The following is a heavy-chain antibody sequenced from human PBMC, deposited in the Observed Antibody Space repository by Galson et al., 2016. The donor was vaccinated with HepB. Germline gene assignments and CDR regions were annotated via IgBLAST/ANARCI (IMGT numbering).Heavy chain of an antibody. CDR1: GFLFRSYG. J-gene: IGHJ6*03. CDR2: DSMDGRRK. Sequence: SLRLSCAGSGFLFRSYGMHWVRQAPGKGLEWVAADSMDGRRKFYSDSVKGRFTISRDNSNNMLFLQMDSLRPDDTAVYYCARGVGGVGDYSEGYYYHYYMDVWGTGTTVTVTS. V-gene: IGHV3-30*03. D-gene: IGHD3-16*01. CDR3: ARGVGGVGDYSEGYYYHYYMDV.